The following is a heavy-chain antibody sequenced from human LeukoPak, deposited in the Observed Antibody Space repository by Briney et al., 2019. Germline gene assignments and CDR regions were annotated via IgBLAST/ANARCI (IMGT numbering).Heavy chain of an antibody. CDR1: GVSISSYY. Sequence: SETLSLTCTVSGVSISSYYWSWIRQPPGKGLEWIGYIYYSGSTYYNPSLKSRVTISVDTSKNQFSLKLSSVTAADTAVYYCARDKLGISDYWGQGTLVTVSS. CDR3: ARDKLGISDY. D-gene: IGHD7-27*01. J-gene: IGHJ4*02. V-gene: IGHV4-59*12. CDR2: IYYSGST.